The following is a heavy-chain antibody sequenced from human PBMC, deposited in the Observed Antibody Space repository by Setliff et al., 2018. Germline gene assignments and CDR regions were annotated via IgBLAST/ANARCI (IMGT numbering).Heavy chain of an antibody. CDR1: GYTFTGYY. CDR2: INLGGGST. J-gene: IGHJ4*02. Sequence: GASVKVSCKASGYTFTGYYVHWVRQAPGQGLEWMGLINLGGGSTSYAQKFQGRVTMTADTSTSTVYMELSSLRSEDTAVYYCARALDYLDYWGQGTLVTVSS. V-gene: IGHV1-46*01. CDR3: ARALDYLDY.